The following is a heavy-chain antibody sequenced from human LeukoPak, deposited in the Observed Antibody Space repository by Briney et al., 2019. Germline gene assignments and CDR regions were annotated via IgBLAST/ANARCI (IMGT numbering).Heavy chain of an antibody. CDR3: ARELDGRVVETGTRFDY. V-gene: IGHV1-46*01. Sequence: ASVKVSCKTSGYTFTTHYMHWVRQAPGQGLEWMGIINPNGGSTTYAQKFLGRITMTRDTSTSTFYMELSSLRSEDTAVYYCARELDGRVVETGTRFDYWGQGTLVTVSS. D-gene: IGHD2-21*01. CDR1: GYTFTTHY. CDR2: INPNGGST. J-gene: IGHJ4*02.